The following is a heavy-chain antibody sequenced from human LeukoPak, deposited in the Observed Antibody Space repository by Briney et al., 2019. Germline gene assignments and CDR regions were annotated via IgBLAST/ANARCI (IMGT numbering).Heavy chain of an antibody. D-gene: IGHD5-12*01. CDR1: GFTFSSYA. Sequence: GGSLRLSCAASGFTFSSYAMSWVRQAPGKGLEWVSAISGSGGSTYYADSVKGRFTISRDNSKNTLYPQMNSLRAEDTAVYYCARDRIMPTYASLHGMDVWGQGTTVTVSS. V-gene: IGHV3-23*01. CDR2: ISGSGGST. J-gene: IGHJ6*02. CDR3: ARDRIMPTYASLHGMDV.